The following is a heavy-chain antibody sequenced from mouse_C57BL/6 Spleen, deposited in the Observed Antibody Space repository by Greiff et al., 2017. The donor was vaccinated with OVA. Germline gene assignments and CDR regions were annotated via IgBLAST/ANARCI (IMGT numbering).Heavy chain of an antibody. V-gene: IGHV5-16*01. Sequence: EVKLMESEGGLVQPGSSMKLSCTASGFTFSDYYMAWVRQVPEKGLEWVANINYDGSSTYYLDSLKSRFIISRDNAKNILYLQMSSLKSEDTATYYCARRLGRVYWYFDVWGTGTTVTVSS. D-gene: IGHD4-1*01. CDR1: GFTFSDYY. CDR3: ARRLGRVYWYFDV. J-gene: IGHJ1*03. CDR2: INYDGSST.